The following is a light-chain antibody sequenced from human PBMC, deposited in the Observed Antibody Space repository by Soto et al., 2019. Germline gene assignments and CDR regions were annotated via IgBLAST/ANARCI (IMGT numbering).Light chain of an antibody. CDR3: QQYGNSPLLT. V-gene: IGKV3-20*01. CDR2: GAS. J-gene: IGKJ4*01. Sequence: EIVLTQSPGTLSLSPGERATLSCRASQSVSSSYLAWYQQKLCQAPRLLIYGASSRATGIPDSFSGSGSGKDFTLTISRLEPEDSAVYYCQQYGNSPLLTFGGGTKVEIK. CDR1: QSVSSSY.